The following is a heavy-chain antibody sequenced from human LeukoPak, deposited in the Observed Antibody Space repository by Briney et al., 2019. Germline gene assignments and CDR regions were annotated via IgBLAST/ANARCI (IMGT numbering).Heavy chain of an antibody. Sequence: GASVKVSCKASVYTFTTYYMHWVRQAPGQGLEWMGIINPSGGTTSYAQKFQGRVTITADESTSTAYMELSSLRSEDTAVYYCARDPSSSGWPHFDYWGQGTLVTVSS. CDR1: VYTFTTYY. J-gene: IGHJ4*02. CDR3: ARDPSSSGWPHFDY. V-gene: IGHV1-46*01. CDR2: INPSGGTT. D-gene: IGHD6-19*01.